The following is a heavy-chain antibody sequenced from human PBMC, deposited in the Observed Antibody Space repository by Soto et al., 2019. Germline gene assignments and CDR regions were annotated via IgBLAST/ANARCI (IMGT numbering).Heavy chain of an antibody. CDR2: IYYSGST. Sequence: QVQLQESGPGLVKPSQTLSLTCTVSGGSISSGDYYWSWIRQPPGKGLEWIGYIYYSGSTYYNPSLKSRVTISVDTSKNPFSLKLSPVNAADTAVYYCARDPDYTNGVCRYGMDVWGQGTTVTVSS. V-gene: IGHV4-30-4*01. CDR1: GGSISSGDYY. CDR3: ARDPDYTNGVCRYGMDV. J-gene: IGHJ6*02. D-gene: IGHD2-8*01.